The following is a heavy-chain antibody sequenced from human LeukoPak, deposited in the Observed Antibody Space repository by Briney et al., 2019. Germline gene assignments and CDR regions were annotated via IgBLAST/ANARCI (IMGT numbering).Heavy chain of an antibody. CDR3: ARAGTEWQQPGANGGYYFDY. J-gene: IGHJ4*02. CDR1: GYTFTSYG. D-gene: IGHD3-3*01. CDR2: ISAYNGNT. Sequence: ASVKVSCKASGYTFTSYGISWVRQAPGQGLEWMGWISAYNGNTNYAQKLQGRVTMTTDTSTSTAYMELRSLRSDDTAVYYCARAGTEWQQPGANGGYYFDYWGQGTLVTVSS. V-gene: IGHV1-18*01.